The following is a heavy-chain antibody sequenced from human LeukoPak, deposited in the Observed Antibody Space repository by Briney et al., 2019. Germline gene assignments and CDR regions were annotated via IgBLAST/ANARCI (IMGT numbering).Heavy chain of an antibody. D-gene: IGHD3-16*02. V-gene: IGHV4-34*01. CDR2: INHSGST. J-gene: IGHJ4*02. CDR3: ARGYHYDYVWGSYLSVYFDC. Sequence: SETLSLTCAVYGGHLYGYYCSWIRQPPGKGPEWIGEINHSGSTNHNPSLKSRVTISVDTSKNPFSLKLSSVTAADTAVYYCARGYHYDYVWGSYLSVYFDCWGQRTLVSV. CDR1: GGHLYGYY.